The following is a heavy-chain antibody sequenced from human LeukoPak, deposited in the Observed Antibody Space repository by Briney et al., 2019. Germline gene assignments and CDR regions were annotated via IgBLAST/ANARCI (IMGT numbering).Heavy chain of an antibody. Sequence: GASVKVSCKASGGTFSSYAISWVRRAPGQGLEWMGGIIPIFGTANYAQKFQGRVTITADESTSTAYMELSSLRSEDTAVYYCARAVFYGSGSYYNEFGYFDYWGQGTLVTVSS. D-gene: IGHD3-10*01. J-gene: IGHJ4*02. CDR1: GGTFSSYA. CDR2: IIPIFGTA. CDR3: ARAVFYGSGSYYNEFGYFDY. V-gene: IGHV1-69*13.